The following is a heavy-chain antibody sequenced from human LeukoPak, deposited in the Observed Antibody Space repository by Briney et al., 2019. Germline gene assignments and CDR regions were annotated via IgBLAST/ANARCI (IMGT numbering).Heavy chain of an antibody. J-gene: IGHJ4*02. CDR1: GFTFDDYA. V-gene: IGHV3-9*01. Sequence: PGGSLRLSCAASGFTFDDYAMHWVRQAPGKGLEWVSGISWNSGSIGYADSVKGRFTISRDNAKNSLYLQMNSLRAEDTALYYCAKDVHRSRGYYFDYWGQGTLVTVSS. D-gene: IGHD1-14*01. CDR3: AKDVHRSRGYYFDY. CDR2: ISWNSGSI.